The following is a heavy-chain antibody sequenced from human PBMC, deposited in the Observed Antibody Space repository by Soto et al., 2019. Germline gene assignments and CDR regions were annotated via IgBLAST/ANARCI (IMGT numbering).Heavy chain of an antibody. CDR1: GFTFSSYA. D-gene: IGHD3-22*01. Sequence: WGSLRLSCAASGFTFSSYAMSWFRQAPGKGLEWVSAISGSGGSTYYADSVKGRFTISRDNSKNTLYLQMNSLRAEDTAVYYCAKDLDSEPYFAYWGQGNRVTVSS. CDR2: ISGSGGST. CDR3: AKDLDSEPYFAY. J-gene: IGHJ4*02. V-gene: IGHV3-23*01.